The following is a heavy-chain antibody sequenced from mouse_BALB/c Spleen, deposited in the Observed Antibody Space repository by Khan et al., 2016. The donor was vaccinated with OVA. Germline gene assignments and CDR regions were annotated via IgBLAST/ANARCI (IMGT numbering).Heavy chain of an antibody. V-gene: IGHV5-17*02. CDR2: ISSDSNTI. J-gene: IGHJ2*01. D-gene: IGHD2-3*01. CDR1: GFTFSGFG. Sequence: EVQLVESGGGLVQPGGSRKLSCAASGFTFSGFGMHWVRQAPEKGLEWVAFISSDSNTIYYADTVKGRFTISRDNPKKTLFLQMTGLRSEDTAMYFCARTGYYYFDYWGQGTTLTVSS. CDR3: ARTGYYYFDY.